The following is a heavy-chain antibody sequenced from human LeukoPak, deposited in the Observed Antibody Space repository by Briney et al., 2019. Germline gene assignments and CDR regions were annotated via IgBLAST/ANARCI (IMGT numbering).Heavy chain of an antibody. CDR1: GYSISSGYY. Sequence: PSETLSLTCAVSGYSISSGYYWGWIRQPPGQGLEWIGSIYHSGSTYYNPSLKSRVTISVDTSKNQFSLKLSSVSAADTAVIYCATWGRYCSSTSCYYDAFDIWGQGTMVTVSS. CDR3: ATWGRYCSSTSCYYDAFDI. J-gene: IGHJ3*02. V-gene: IGHV4-38-2*01. D-gene: IGHD2-2*01. CDR2: IYHSGST.